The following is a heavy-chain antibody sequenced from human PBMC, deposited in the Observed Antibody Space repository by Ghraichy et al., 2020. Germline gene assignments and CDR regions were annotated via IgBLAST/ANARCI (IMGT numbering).Heavy chain of an antibody. Sequence: SGPTLVKPTQTLTLTCTFSGFSLSTSGMCVSWIRQPPGKALEWLALIDWDDDKYYSTSLKTRLTISKDTSKNQVVLTMTNMDPVDTATYYCARGQTAPRNYYYYYGMDVWGQGTTVTVSS. D-gene: IGHD1-14*01. V-gene: IGHV2-70*01. J-gene: IGHJ6*02. CDR3: ARGQTAPRNYYYYYGMDV. CDR2: IDWDDDK. CDR1: GFSLSTSGMC.